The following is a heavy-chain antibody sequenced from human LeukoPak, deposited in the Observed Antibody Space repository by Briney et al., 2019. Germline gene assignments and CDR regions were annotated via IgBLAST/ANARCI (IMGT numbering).Heavy chain of an antibody. V-gene: IGHV3-11*04. D-gene: IGHD1-26*01. CDR2: ISNSGSTI. CDR1: GFIVSSNY. J-gene: IGHJ4*02. CDR3: ASGAQSDY. Sequence: GGSLRLSCAASGFIVSSNYMSWVRQAPGKGLEWVSYISNSGSTIFYADSVKGRFTISRVNAKNSLYLQMNSLRAEDTAVYYCASGAQSDYWGQGTLVTVSS.